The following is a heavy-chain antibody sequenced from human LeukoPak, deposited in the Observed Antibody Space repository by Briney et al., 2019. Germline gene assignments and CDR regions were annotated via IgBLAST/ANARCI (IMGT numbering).Heavy chain of an antibody. Sequence: ASVKVSCKASGYTFTSYGISWVRQAPGQGLEWMGWISAYNGNTNYAQKLQGRVTMTTDTSTSTAYMELRSLRSDDTAVYYCARVFHDSSGYYRYYFDYWGQGTLVPVSS. V-gene: IGHV1-18*01. D-gene: IGHD3-22*01. J-gene: IGHJ4*02. CDR2: ISAYNGNT. CDR3: ARVFHDSSGYYRYYFDY. CDR1: GYTFTSYG.